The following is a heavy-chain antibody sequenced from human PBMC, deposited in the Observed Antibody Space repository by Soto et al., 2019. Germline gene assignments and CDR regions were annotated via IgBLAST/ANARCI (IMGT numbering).Heavy chain of an antibody. D-gene: IGHD2-8*02. CDR3: AKGSHGPAHTGWFDP. J-gene: IGHJ5*02. Sequence: EVQLVESGGGLVQPGRSLRLSCAASGFTFDDYAMHWVRQAPGKGLELVSGISWNSGSRGYADSVKGRFTISRDNAKNSLYLQMNSLRAEDTALYYCAKGSHGPAHTGWFDPWGQGTQVTVSS. V-gene: IGHV3-9*01. CDR2: ISWNSGSR. CDR1: GFTFDDYA.